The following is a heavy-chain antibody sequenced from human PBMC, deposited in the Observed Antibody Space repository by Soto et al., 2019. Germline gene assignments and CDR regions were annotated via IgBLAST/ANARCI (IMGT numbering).Heavy chain of an antibody. J-gene: IGHJ6*03. CDR2: IYYSGST. Sequence: WETLSLTCTVSGGSISSYYWSWIRQPPGKGLEWIGYIYYSGSTNYNPSLKSRVTISVDTSKNQFSLTLSSVTAADTAVYYCARDPGVTHYYYYYYMDVWGKGTTVTVSS. CDR1: GGSISSYY. D-gene: IGHD2-21*02. CDR3: ARDPGVTHYYYYYYMDV. V-gene: IGHV4-59*01.